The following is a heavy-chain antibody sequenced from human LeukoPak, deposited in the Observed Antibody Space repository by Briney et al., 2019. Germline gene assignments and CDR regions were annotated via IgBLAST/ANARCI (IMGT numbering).Heavy chain of an antibody. D-gene: IGHD6-19*01. CDR3: ARGRLARSPYFDY. Sequence: PSETLSLTCTVSGDSINSSNYYWGWIRQPPGKGLEWIGNIYYGGSTYYKPSLKSRVTISVETSKNQFSLNLGSVTAADTAVYYCARGRLARSPYFDYWGQGTLVTVSS. J-gene: IGHJ4*02. CDR2: IYYGGST. V-gene: IGHV4-39*07. CDR1: GDSINSSNYY.